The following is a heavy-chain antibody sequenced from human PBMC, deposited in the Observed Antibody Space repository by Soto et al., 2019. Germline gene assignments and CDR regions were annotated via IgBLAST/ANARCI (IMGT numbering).Heavy chain of an antibody. J-gene: IGHJ6*04. Sequence: PSETLSLTCAVYGGSFSGYYWSWIRQPPGKGLEWIGEINHGGSTNYNPSLKSRVTISVDTSKNQFSLKLSSVTAADTAVYYCARFRYCSSTSCYADVWGKGTTVTVSS. CDR1: GGSFSGYY. CDR2: INHGGST. D-gene: IGHD2-2*01. CDR3: ARFRYCSSTSCYADV. V-gene: IGHV4-34*01.